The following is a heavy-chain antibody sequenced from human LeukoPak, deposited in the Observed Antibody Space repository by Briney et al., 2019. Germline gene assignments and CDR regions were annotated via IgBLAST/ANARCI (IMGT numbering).Heavy chain of an antibody. CDR3: AVLPYCSSTSCYGWDYYYMDV. J-gene: IGHJ6*03. CDR2: ISAYNGNT. CDR1: GYTFTSYG. Sequence: ASVKVSCKASGYTFTSYGISWVRQAPGQGLEWMGWISAYNGNTNYAQKLQGRVTMTTDTSTSTAYMELRSLRSDDTAVYYCAVLPYCSSTSCYGWDYYYMDVWGKGTTVTVSS. V-gene: IGHV1-18*01. D-gene: IGHD2-2*01.